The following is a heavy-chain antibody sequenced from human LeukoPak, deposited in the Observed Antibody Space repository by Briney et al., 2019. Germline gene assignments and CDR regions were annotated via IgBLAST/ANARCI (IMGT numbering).Heavy chain of an antibody. V-gene: IGHV1-8*01. CDR3: ARGPAGDY. CDR2: MNPNSGDT. CDR1: GYTFTSYD. Sequence: APVKVSCKASGYTFTSYDICWVRQATGQGLEWMGWMNPNSGDTGYAQNFQGRATMTRDTSISTAYMELSSLRSDDTAVYYCARGPAGDYWGQGTLVTVSS. J-gene: IGHJ4*02.